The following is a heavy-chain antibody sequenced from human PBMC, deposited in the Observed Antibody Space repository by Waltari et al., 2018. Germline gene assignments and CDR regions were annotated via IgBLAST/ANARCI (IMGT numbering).Heavy chain of an antibody. CDR2: IYYRGST. Sequence: QLQLQESGPGLVKPSETLSLTCTVSGGSISSSSYYWGWIRQPPGKGLEWIGSIYYRGSTDYYPSLKSRVTISVDTSKNQFALKLSSGTDADTAVYYCARHLGSSGYYYPGRYYFDYWGQGTLVTVSS. D-gene: IGHD3-22*01. J-gene: IGHJ4*02. CDR3: ARHLGSSGYYYPGRYYFDY. V-gene: IGHV4-39*01. CDR1: GGSISSSSYY.